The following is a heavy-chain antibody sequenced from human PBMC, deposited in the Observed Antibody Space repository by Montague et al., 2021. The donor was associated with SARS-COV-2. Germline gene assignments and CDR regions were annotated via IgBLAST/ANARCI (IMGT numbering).Heavy chain of an antibody. Sequence: SETLSLTCTVSGGSISSYYWSWIRQHPGKGLEWIGYIYYSGSNNYNSSLKSRVTISVDTSKNQFSLKLSSVTAADTAVYYCARGSGWMGNAFDIWGQGTMVTVSS. J-gene: IGHJ3*02. CDR2: IYYSGSN. CDR1: GGSISSYY. D-gene: IGHD6-19*01. V-gene: IGHV4-59*12. CDR3: ARGSGWMGNAFDI.